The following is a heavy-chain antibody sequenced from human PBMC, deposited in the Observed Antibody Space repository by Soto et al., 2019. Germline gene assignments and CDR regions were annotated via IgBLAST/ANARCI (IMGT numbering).Heavy chain of an antibody. V-gene: IGHV3-11*01. J-gene: IGHJ6*02. D-gene: IGHD3-3*01. Sequence: GGSLRLSCAVSRFTFSDYYMSWIRQAPGKGLEWVSYISSRGSSIYYADSVKGRFTISRDNAKNSLYLQMNGLRAEDTAVYYCARGYYDFWSGYYISPYGMDVWGQGTTVTVYS. CDR3: ARGYYDFWSGYYISPYGMDV. CDR1: RFTFSDYY. CDR2: ISSRGSSI.